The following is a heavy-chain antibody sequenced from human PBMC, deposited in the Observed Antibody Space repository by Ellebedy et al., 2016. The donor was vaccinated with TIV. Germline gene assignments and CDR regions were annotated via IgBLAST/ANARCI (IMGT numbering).Heavy chain of an antibody. Sequence: GESLKISCAASGFTFSSYPMGWARPAPGKGPEWVSGFGVSGDSTYYADSVKGRFTISRDNSKNTLYLQMNSLRVEDTAIYYCARGRSGTYIHHAFDYWGQGILVIVSS. CDR3: ARGRSGTYIHHAFDY. J-gene: IGHJ4*02. V-gene: IGHV3-23*01. CDR2: FGVSGDST. CDR1: GFTFSSYP. D-gene: IGHD1-14*01.